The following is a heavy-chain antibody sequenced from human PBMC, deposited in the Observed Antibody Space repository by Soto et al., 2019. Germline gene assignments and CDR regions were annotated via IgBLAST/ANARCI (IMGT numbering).Heavy chain of an antibody. CDR2: IDPSDSYT. D-gene: IGHD2-15*01. CDR3: ARRPVAATPHYYYYGMDV. J-gene: IGHJ6*02. Sequence: GESLKISCKGPGYSFTSYWISWVRQMPGKGLEWMGRIDPSDSYTNYSPSFQGHVTISADKSIGTAYLQWSSLKASDTAMYYCARRPVAATPHYYYYGMDVWGQGTTVTVSS. CDR1: GYSFTSYW. V-gene: IGHV5-10-1*01.